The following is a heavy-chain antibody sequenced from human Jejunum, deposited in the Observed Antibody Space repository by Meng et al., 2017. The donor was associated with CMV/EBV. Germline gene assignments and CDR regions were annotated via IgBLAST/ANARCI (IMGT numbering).Heavy chain of an antibody. D-gene: IGHD2-15*01. Sequence: SGAASGFTFSSYWMSGGRQAPGMGLEWVDNIKQDGSATYYADSVKGRFTISRDNAKNSLYLQMDNLRADDTAVYYCVREDIVVFDYWGQGTLVTVSS. J-gene: IGHJ4*02. CDR1: GFTFSSYW. V-gene: IGHV3-7*01. CDR2: IKQDGSAT. CDR3: VREDIVVFDY.